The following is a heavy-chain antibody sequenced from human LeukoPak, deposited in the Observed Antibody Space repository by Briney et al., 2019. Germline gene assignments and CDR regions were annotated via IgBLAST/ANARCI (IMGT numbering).Heavy chain of an antibody. Sequence: SETLSLTCTVSGGSISSYYWSWIRQPPGKGREWIGYIYYSGSTNYNPSLKSRVTISVDTSKNQFSLKLSSVTAADTAVYYCASSGWYGERYYFDYWGQGTLVTVSS. J-gene: IGHJ4*02. CDR3: ASSGWYGERYYFDY. CDR1: GGSISSYY. V-gene: IGHV4-59*01. D-gene: IGHD6-19*01. CDR2: IYYSGST.